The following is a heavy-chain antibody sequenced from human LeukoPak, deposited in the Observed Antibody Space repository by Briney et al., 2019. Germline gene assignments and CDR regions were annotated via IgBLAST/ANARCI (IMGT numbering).Heavy chain of an antibody. D-gene: IGHD6-13*01. CDR2: ISWNSGSI. V-gene: IGHV3-9*01. CDR3: ARSIPYGTTWYGRSDY. Sequence: GRSLRLSCAASGFTFDVYAMHWVRQAPGKGLEWVSGISWNSGSIGYADSVKGRFTISRDNALNSLYLQMNSLRAEDTAIYYCARSIPYGTTWYGRSDYWGQGTLVTVSS. CDR1: GFTFDVYA. J-gene: IGHJ4*02.